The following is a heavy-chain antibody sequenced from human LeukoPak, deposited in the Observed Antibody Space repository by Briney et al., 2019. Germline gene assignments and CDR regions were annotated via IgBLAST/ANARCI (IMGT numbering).Heavy chain of an antibody. Sequence: PSETLSLTCTVSGGSISSYYWSWIRQPPGKGLEWIGYIYYSGSTNYNPSLKSRVTMSVDTSKNQFSLKLSSVTAADTAVYYCARDLSIVGHYYYYYMDVWGKGTTVTVSS. CDR1: GGSISSYY. CDR2: IYYSGST. J-gene: IGHJ6*03. CDR3: ARDLSIVGHYYYYYMDV. V-gene: IGHV4-59*01. D-gene: IGHD1-26*01.